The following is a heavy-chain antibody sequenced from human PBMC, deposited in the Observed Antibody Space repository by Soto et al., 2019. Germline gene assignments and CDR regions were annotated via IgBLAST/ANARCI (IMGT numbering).Heavy chain of an antibody. V-gene: IGHV1-46*01. J-gene: IGHJ6*02. Sequence: ASVKGSCKTSGYTFTRYYVRWVRQAPGQGLEWMGIINPSGGSTSYAQKFQGRVTMTRDTSTSTVYMELSSLRSEDTAVYYCARDLFGTRRGMDVWGQGTTVTVSS. CDR1: GYTFTRYY. D-gene: IGHD3-10*01. CDR3: ARDLFGTRRGMDV. CDR2: INPSGGST.